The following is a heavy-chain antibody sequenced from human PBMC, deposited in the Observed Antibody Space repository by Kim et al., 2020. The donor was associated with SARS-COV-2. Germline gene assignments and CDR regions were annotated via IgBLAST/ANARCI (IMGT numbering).Heavy chain of an antibody. J-gene: IGHJ6*02. V-gene: IGHV3-66*01. D-gene: IGHD3-3*01. Sequence: GRFTISRDNSKNTLYLQMNSLRAEDTAVYYCARDPRITIFGVVIDYYGMDVLGQGTTVTVSS. CDR3: ARDPRITIFGVVIDYYGMDV.